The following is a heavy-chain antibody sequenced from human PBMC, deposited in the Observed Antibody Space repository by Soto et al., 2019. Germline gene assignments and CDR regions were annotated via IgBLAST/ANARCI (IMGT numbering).Heavy chain of an antibody. Sequence: QVQLVQSGAEVKKPGSSVKVSCMTSGGSFSGYIFTWVRQAPGQGLEWMGRIIPVHGITNYAQSLQGRVTITADTSSSTTYLELSMLRSEDTAVYFCGRAKSISGIVTDVYDIWGQGTMVIVSS. CDR2: IIPVHGIT. J-gene: IGHJ3*02. D-gene: IGHD3-3*01. CDR1: GGSFSGYI. CDR3: GRAKSISGIVTDVYDI. V-gene: IGHV1-69*02.